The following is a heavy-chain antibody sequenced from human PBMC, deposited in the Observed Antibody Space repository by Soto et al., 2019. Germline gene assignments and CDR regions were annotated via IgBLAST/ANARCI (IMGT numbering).Heavy chain of an antibody. D-gene: IGHD3-3*01. Sequence: PGGSLRLSCAASGFTFSSYAMSWVRQAPGKGLEWVSAISGSGGSTYYADSVKGRFTISRDNSKNTLYLQMNSLRAEDTAAYYCARDVDYDFWSGYSALKYYYYGMGVWGQGTTVTVSS. CDR1: GFTFSSYA. J-gene: IGHJ6*02. V-gene: IGHV3-23*01. CDR3: ARDVDYDFWSGYSALKYYYYGMGV. CDR2: ISGSGGST.